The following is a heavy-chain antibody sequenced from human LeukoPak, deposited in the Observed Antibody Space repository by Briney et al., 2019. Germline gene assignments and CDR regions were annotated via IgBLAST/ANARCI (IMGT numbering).Heavy chain of an antibody. Sequence: ETLSPTCTVSGGSISNYYWSWIRQPPGKELEWIGYIYYSGSTNYSPSLKSRVTISVDTSKNQFSLKLSSVTAADTAVYYCARGGSVVILPAARFDPWGQGTLVTVSS. D-gene: IGHD2-2*01. CDR1: GGSISNYY. V-gene: IGHV4-59*01. CDR2: IYYSGST. CDR3: ARGGSVVILPAARFDP. J-gene: IGHJ5*02.